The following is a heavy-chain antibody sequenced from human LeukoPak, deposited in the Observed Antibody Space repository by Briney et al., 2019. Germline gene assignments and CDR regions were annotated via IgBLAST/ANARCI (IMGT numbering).Heavy chain of an antibody. J-gene: IGHJ5*02. CDR2: IYHSGST. Sequence: SETLSLTCAVSGGSISSGGYSWSWIRQPPGKGLEWIGYIYHSGSTYYNPSLKSRVTISVDRSKNQFSLKLSSVTAADTAVYYCAREKTAAHNWFDPWGQGTPVTVSS. CDR3: AREKTAAHNWFDP. CDR1: GGSISSGGYS. V-gene: IGHV4-30-2*01. D-gene: IGHD2-2*01.